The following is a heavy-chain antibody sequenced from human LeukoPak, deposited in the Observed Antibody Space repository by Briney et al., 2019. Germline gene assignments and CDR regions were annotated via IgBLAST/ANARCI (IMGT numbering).Heavy chain of an antibody. CDR3: ARAAYVVTATLHDAFDI. CDR1: GYTFTSYN. CDR2: FDPEDGET. J-gene: IGHJ3*02. D-gene: IGHD2-21*02. V-gene: IGHV1-24*01. Sequence: ASVKVSCKASGYTFTSYNINWVRQASGKGLEWMGGFDPEDGETIYAQKFQGRVTMTEDTSTDTAYMELSSLRSEDTAVYYCARAAYVVTATLHDAFDIWGQGTMVTVSS.